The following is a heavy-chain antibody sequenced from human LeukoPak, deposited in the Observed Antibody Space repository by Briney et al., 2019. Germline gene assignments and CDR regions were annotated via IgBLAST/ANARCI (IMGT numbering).Heavy chain of an antibody. CDR1: GGSISSGSYY. V-gene: IGHV4-61*02. CDR2: IYTSGST. CDR3: ARAYDYVWGSYPLFDY. D-gene: IGHD3-16*02. J-gene: IGHJ4*02. Sequence: PSETLSLTCTVSGGSISSGSYYWSWIRQPAWKGLEWIGRIYTSGSTNYNPSLKSRVTISVDTSKNQFSLKLSSVTAADTAVYYCARAYDYVWGSYPLFDYWGQGTLVTVSS.